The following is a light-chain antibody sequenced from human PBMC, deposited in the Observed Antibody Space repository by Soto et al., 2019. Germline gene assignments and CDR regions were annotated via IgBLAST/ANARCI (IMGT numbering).Light chain of an antibody. Sequence: ETGLPQSPASLSVSPREGATLSRGASQRISTNLAWYQHIPGQAPRLLIVSSSRRPTDVPARFSGSGAGTDFTLTISSLQSGDSAFLYCELYTNCPPAFGPGGKVDIK. CDR3: ELYTNCPPA. J-gene: IGKJ1*01. V-gene: IGKV3-15*01. CDR1: QRISTN. CDR2: SSS.